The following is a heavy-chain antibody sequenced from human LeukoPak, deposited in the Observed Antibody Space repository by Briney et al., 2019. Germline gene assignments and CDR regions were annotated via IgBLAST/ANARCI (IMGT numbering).Heavy chain of an antibody. D-gene: IGHD4-23*01. CDR1: GFAFHNYA. Sequence: GRSLRLSCVGSGFAFHNYAMHWVRRPPGKGLEWVSAINWNSDTKAYADSVKGRFTISRDRARNSLYLQMDSLRPEDTALYYCAKDTGGNGAYFYAMDVWSQGTSVTVSS. V-gene: IGHV3-9*01. CDR2: INWNSDTK. J-gene: IGHJ6*02. CDR3: AKDTGGNGAYFYAMDV.